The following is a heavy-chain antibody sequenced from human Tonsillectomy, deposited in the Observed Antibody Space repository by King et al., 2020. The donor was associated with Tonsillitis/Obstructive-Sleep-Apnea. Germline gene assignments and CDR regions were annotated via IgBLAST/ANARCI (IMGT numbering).Heavy chain of an antibody. J-gene: IGHJ6*02. CDR3: AKPRLRGNYYDNMDV. V-gene: IGHV3-30*18. CDR1: GFTFSSYG. D-gene: IGHD4-17*01. CDR2: ISYDGSNK. Sequence: VQLVESGGGVVQPGTSLRFSCAASGFTFSSYGMHWVRQAPGKGLEWVALISYDGSNKYYADSVKGRFTISRDNSKNTLYLQMNSLRAEDTAVYYCAKPRLRGNYYDNMDVWGQGTTVTVSS.